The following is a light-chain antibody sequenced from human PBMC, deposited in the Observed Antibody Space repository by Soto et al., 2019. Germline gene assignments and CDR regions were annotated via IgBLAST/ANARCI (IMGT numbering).Light chain of an antibody. J-gene: IGKJ1*01. CDR2: GTS. Sequence: IVLTQSPGTVSLSPGERATLSCRASETIGRAYFAWYQHRPGRTPRLVLSGTSNRAAGVPDRFGGSGSGADFTLTISGVEPEDFAVYYCQQYGSSGTFGQGTKVEIK. CDR3: QQYGSSGT. CDR1: ETIGRAY. V-gene: IGKV3-20*01.